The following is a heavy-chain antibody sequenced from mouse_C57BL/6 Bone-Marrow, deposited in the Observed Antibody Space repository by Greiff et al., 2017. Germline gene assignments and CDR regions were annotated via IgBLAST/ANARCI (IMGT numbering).Heavy chain of an antibody. V-gene: IGHV5-6*01. D-gene: IGHD2-13*01. J-gene: IGHJ4*01. CDR1: GFTFSSYG. Sequence: EVKLVESGGDLVKPGGSLKLSCAASGFTFSSYGMSWVRQTPDKRLEWVATISSGGSYTYYPDSVKGRFTISRDKAKNTLYLQMSSLKSEDTAMYYCARGDDYVAMDYWGQGTSVTVSS. CDR3: ARGDDYVAMDY. CDR2: ISSGGSYT.